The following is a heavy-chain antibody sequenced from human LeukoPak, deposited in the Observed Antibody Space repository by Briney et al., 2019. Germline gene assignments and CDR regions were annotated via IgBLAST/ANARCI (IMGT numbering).Heavy chain of an antibody. V-gene: IGHV1-2*02. CDR1: GYTFTASY. J-gene: IGHJ4*02. Sequence: ASMKVSCKASGYTFTASYMHWVRQAPGQGLEWMGWINPNSGGTNYAQKFQGRVTMTRDTSISTAYMELSRLRSDDTAVYYCAVRGNRYFDYWGQGTLVTVSS. CDR3: AVRGNRYFDY. D-gene: IGHD3-10*01. CDR2: INPNSGGT.